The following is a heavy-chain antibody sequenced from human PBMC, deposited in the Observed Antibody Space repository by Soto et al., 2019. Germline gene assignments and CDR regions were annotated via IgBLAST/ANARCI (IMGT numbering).Heavy chain of an antibody. CDR1: GYTFSNYD. CDR3: AKVSRKGSAIDFDY. D-gene: IGHD3-10*01. V-gene: IGHV1-8*01. CDR2: VNPNNGDT. J-gene: IGHJ4*02. Sequence: QVQLVQSGAELKKPGASVKVSCKASGYTFSNYDMNWVRQATGQGPEWIGWVNPNNGDTGYAQKFQGRVTLTPAITPTTAYMELPSLRSEDPAIYYCAKVSRKGSAIDFDYWGQGTLITVSS.